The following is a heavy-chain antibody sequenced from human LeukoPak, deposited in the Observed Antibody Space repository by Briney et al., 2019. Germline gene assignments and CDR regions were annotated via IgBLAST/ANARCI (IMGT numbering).Heavy chain of an antibody. Sequence: GGSLRLSCAASRFTFSSYAMNWVRQAPGKGLEWVSGISGSGATTYYADSVKGRFTISRDNSKNTLYLQMNSLRAEDTAVYYCAKDPLLWFGDTGTPTANWFDPWGQGTLVTVSS. D-gene: IGHD3-10*01. V-gene: IGHV3-23*01. CDR3: AKDPLLWFGDTGTPTANWFDP. CDR2: ISGSGATT. CDR1: RFTFSSYA. J-gene: IGHJ5*02.